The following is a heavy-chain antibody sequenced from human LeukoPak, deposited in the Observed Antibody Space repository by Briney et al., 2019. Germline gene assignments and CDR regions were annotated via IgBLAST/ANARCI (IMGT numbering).Heavy chain of an antibody. CDR3: AGGRHDFVH. V-gene: IGHV3-7*01. Sequence: PGGSLRLSCAASGFAFNTYRMTWVRQAPGKGLEWVANINLDGNEIHYVDSLKDRFTISRDNARNSLYLQMSSLRAEDTAVYYCAGGRHDFVHWGHGTLVTVSS. CDR2: INLDGNEI. J-gene: IGHJ4*01. CDR1: GFAFNTYR. D-gene: IGHD3-16*01.